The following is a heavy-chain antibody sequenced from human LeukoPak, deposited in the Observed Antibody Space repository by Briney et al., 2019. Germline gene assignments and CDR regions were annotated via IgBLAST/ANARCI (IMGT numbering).Heavy chain of an antibody. CDR1: GDSVSRNSAA. J-gene: IGHJ2*01. Sequence: SQTLSLTCAISGDSVSRNSAAWKWIRQSPSRGLEWLGRTYYRSKWYNDYAVSVKSRITINPDTSKNQFSLQLNSVTPEDTAVYYCARDGMAVAVGYFDLWGRGTLVTVSS. V-gene: IGHV6-1*01. CDR3: ARDGMAVAVGYFDL. D-gene: IGHD6-19*01. CDR2: TYYRSKWYN.